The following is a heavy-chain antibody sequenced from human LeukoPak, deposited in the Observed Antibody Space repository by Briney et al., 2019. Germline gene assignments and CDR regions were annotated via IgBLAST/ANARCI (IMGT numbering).Heavy chain of an antibody. CDR2: IRYDGSNK. J-gene: IGHJ6*03. CDR3: AKDLRSGWYDYYYMDV. D-gene: IGHD6-19*01. CDR1: GFTFSSYG. Sequence: PGRSLRLSCAASGFTFSSYGMHWVRQAPGKGLEWVAFIRYDGSNKYYADSVKGRFTISRDNSKNTLYLQMNSLRAEDTAVYYCAKDLRSGWYDYYYMDVWGKGTTVTVSS. V-gene: IGHV3-30*02.